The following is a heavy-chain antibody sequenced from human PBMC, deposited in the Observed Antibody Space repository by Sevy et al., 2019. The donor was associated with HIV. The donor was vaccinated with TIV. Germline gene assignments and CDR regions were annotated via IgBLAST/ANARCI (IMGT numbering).Heavy chain of an antibody. V-gene: IGHV4-59*01. CDR2: IYYSGGT. CDR1: DGSMSSYY. J-gene: IGHJ5*02. Sequence: SETLSLTCAVSDGSMSSYYWSWIRQSPGKGLEWIGHIYYSGGTKYNPSLKSRVTISIDMSKDQFFLKLTSVTAADTAVYYCAREGVTGVHHWGQGTLVTVSS. CDR3: AREGVTGVHH. D-gene: IGHD2-21*02.